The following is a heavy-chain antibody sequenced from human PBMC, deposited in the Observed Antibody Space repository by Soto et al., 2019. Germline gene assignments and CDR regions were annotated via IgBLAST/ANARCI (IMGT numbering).Heavy chain of an antibody. D-gene: IGHD2-21*02. CDR1: GYTFTGYW. CDR2: IYPGDSDT. J-gene: IGHJ6*02. V-gene: IGHV5-51*01. CDR3: ASRQGVGDSLGMDV. Sequence: PGESLKISCKGSGYTFTGYWIAWVRQMPGKGLEWMGIIYPGDSDTTYSPSFQGQVTISVDKSTITAYLQWSSLKASDTAIYYCASRQGVGDSLGMDVWGQGTTVTVSS.